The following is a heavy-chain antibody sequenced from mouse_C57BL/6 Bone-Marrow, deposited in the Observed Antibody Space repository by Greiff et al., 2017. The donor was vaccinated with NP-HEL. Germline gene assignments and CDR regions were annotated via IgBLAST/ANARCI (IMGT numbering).Heavy chain of an antibody. CDR1: GYTFTEYT. V-gene: IGHV1-62-2*01. Sequence: QVQLKESGAELVKPGASVKLSCKASGYTFTEYTIHWVKQRPGQGLEWIGWFYPGSGSIKYNEKFKDKATLTADKSSRTVYMELSRLTSEDSAVYFCARHEEAYYYGSSPAWFAYWGQGTLVTVSA. CDR2: FYPGSGSI. D-gene: IGHD1-1*01. J-gene: IGHJ3*01. CDR3: ARHEEAYYYGSSPAWFAY.